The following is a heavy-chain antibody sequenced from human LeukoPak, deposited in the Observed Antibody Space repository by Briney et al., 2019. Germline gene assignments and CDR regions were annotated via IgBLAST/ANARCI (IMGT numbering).Heavy chain of an antibody. CDR3: ARVRSSGWYGY. Sequence: ASVKVSCKASGYTFTSYYMHWVRQAPGRGLEWMGIINPSGGSTSYAQKFQGRVTMTRDTSTSTVYMELSSLRSEDTAVYYCARVRSSGWYGYWGQGTLVTVSS. CDR1: GYTFTSYY. D-gene: IGHD6-19*01. J-gene: IGHJ4*02. CDR2: INPSGGST. V-gene: IGHV1-46*01.